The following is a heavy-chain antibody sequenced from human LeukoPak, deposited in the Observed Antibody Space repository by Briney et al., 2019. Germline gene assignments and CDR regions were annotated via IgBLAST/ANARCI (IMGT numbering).Heavy chain of an antibody. CDR3: ARGGVTTVTA. CDR1: GGSFSGYY. CDR2: INHSGST. V-gene: IGHV4-34*01. J-gene: IGHJ5*02. Sequence: TSETLSLTCAVYGGSFSGYYWSWIRQPPGKGLEWIGEINHSGSTNYNPSLKSRVTISVDTSKNQFSLKLSSVTAADTAVYYCARGGVTTVTAWGQGTLVTVSS. D-gene: IGHD4-17*01.